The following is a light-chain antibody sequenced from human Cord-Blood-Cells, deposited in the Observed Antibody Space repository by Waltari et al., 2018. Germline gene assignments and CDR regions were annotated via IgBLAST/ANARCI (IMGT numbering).Light chain of an antibody. CDR2: DVS. Sequence: QSALTQPASVSGSPGQSITISSTGTSSDVGGYNYVSWYQQHPGKAPKLMIYDVSKRPSGVSNRFSGSKSGNTASLTISGLQAEDEADYYCISYTSSSTVVFGGGTKLTGL. CDR1: SSDVGGYNY. CDR3: ISYTSSSTVV. J-gene: IGLJ2*01. V-gene: IGLV2-14*01.